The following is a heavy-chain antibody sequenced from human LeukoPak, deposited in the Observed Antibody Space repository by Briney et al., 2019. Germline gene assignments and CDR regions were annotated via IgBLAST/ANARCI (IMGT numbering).Heavy chain of an antibody. Sequence: PGGSLRLSCAASGFTFSSYGMHWVRQTPSKGLEWVAFIRYDGSNKYYADSVKGRFTISRDNSKNTLYLQMNSLRAEDTAVYCCAKDLHSSGWSARFDYWGQGTQVTVSS. D-gene: IGHD6-19*01. CDR1: GFTFSSYG. V-gene: IGHV3-30*02. CDR3: AKDLHSSGWSARFDY. CDR2: IRYDGSNK. J-gene: IGHJ4*02.